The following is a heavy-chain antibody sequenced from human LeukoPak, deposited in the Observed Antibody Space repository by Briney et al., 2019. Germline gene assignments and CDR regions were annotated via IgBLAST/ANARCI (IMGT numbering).Heavy chain of an antibody. V-gene: IGHV1-24*01. CDR1: GYTLNDIS. D-gene: IGHD4-11*01. CDR3: AAVSGHYTLLDA. J-gene: IGHJ5*02. Sequence: ASVKVSCKISGYTLNDISVHWVRQPPGKGLEWMGGVDPDDGQRVNAQRFQGRVTMTEDTSTNTAYMELSRLRSEDTAVYFCAAVSGHYTLLDAWGQGALSPSPQ. CDR2: VDPDDGQR.